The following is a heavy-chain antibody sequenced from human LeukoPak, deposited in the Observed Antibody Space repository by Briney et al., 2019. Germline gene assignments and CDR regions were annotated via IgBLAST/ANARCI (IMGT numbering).Heavy chain of an antibody. CDR3: ARDSSGWGLAV. Sequence: GGSLRLSCAAAGFTFNAYDMHWVRQPTGKVLEWVSYIGRAGDTYYAGSVKGRFTISREDATNSLFLQMNSLGVGDTAVYYCARDSSGWGLAVWGQGTTVTVSS. D-gene: IGHD6-19*01. V-gene: IGHV3-13*01. CDR1: GFTFNAYD. J-gene: IGHJ6*02. CDR2: IGRAGDT.